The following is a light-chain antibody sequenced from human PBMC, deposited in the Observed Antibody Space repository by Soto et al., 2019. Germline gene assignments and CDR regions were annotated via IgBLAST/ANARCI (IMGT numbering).Light chain of an antibody. CDR2: GSS. J-gene: IGKJ3*01. CDR1: QSVDIN. V-gene: IGKV3-15*01. Sequence: EIVMTQSPATLSVSPGERATLSCRASQSVDINLAWYQQKPGQAPRLLIYGSSTRATGIPARFSGSGSGTEFTLTISSLQSEDVAVYYCQQYNNWPRTFGPGTKVDIK. CDR3: QQYNNWPRT.